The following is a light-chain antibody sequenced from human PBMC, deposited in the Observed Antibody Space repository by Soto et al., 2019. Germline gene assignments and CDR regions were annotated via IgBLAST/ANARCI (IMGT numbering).Light chain of an antibody. CDR2: KAS. J-gene: IGKJ1*01. V-gene: IGKV1-5*03. CDR1: HSISSW. Sequence: DIQMTQSHSTLSASVGDRVTITCRASHSISSWLAWYQQKPGKAPKLLIYKASSLESGVPSRFSGSGSGTEFTLTISSLQPDDFATYYCQQYNSYPWTFGQGTTVEIK. CDR3: QQYNSYPWT.